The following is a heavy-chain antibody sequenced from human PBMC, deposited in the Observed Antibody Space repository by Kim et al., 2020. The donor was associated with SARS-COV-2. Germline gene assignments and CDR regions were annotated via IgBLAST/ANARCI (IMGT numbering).Heavy chain of an antibody. D-gene: IGHD4-17*01. V-gene: IGHV4-59*01. J-gene: IGHJ4*02. CDR3: AREPDYGDYFDY. Sequence: NYNPSLKSRVTISVDKSKNQVSLKLSTVTAADTAVYYCAREPDYGDYFDYWGQGTLVTVSS.